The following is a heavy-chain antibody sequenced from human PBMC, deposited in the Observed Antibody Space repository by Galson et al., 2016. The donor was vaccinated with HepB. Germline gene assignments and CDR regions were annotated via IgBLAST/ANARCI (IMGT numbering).Heavy chain of an antibody. Sequence: SETLSLTCAVYGGSSSGYYWNWFRQPPGKGLEWIGDINHSGISNYNPSLNSRVTISVDTSKKQGSLKLTSVSAADTAVYYCAIIYRPRRNPLFGMDVWGQGTTVTVSS. CDR2: INHSGIS. J-gene: IGHJ6*02. CDR1: GGSSSGYY. V-gene: IGHV4-34*01. D-gene: IGHD1-14*01. CDR3: AIIYRPRRNPLFGMDV.